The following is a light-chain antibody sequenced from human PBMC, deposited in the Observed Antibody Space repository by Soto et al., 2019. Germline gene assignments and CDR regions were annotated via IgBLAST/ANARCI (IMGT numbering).Light chain of an antibody. CDR3: QQYNSYWT. CDR1: QTITYR. Sequence: DIQMTQSPSTLSASVGDSGTITCRASQTITYRLAWYQQKPGKAPNLLVYDVSSLESGVPSRFSVSGSGTEFTLTISSLQPDDFATYYCQQYNSYWTFGQGTKVDIK. CDR2: DVS. J-gene: IGKJ1*01. V-gene: IGKV1-5*01.